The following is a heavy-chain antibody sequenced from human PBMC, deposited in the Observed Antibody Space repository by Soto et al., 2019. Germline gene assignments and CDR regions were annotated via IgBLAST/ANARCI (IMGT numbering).Heavy chain of an antibody. CDR2: IYYSGST. V-gene: IGHV4-59*08. Sequence: SETLSLTCTVSGDSISSYYWSWIRQPPGKGLEWIGYIYYSGSTNYNPSLKSRVTISVDTSKNQFSLKLSSVTAADTAVYYCASQGRDGYNYVNSFDYWGQGTLVTVS. CDR1: GDSISSYY. J-gene: IGHJ4*02. D-gene: IGHD5-12*01. CDR3: ASQGRDGYNYVNSFDY.